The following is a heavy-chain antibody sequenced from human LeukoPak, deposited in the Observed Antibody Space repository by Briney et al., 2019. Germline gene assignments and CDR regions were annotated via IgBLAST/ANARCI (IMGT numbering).Heavy chain of an antibody. J-gene: IGHJ4*02. CDR1: GGSISSYY. CDR2: IYYSGST. Sequence: PSETLSLTCTVSGGSISSYYWSWLRQPPGRGLEWLGYIYYSGSTNYNPSLKSRVTISVDTSKNQFSLKLSSVTAADTAVYYCAREDDSSGYYFDYWGQGTLVTVSS. D-gene: IGHD3-22*01. V-gene: IGHV4-59*01. CDR3: AREDDSSGYYFDY.